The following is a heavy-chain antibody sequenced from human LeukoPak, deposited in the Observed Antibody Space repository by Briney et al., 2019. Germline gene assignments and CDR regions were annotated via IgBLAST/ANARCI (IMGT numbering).Heavy chain of an antibody. CDR1: GFTFSSYA. V-gene: IGHV3-64*01. D-gene: IGHD6-13*01. Sequence: GGSLRLSCAASGFTFSSYAMHWVRQAPGKGLEYVSAISSNGGSTYYSNSVKGRFTISRDNSKNTLYLQMGSLRAEDMAVYYCARSHSSSWYRGYFDYWGQGTLVTVSS. J-gene: IGHJ4*02. CDR2: ISSNGGST. CDR3: ARSHSSSWYRGYFDY.